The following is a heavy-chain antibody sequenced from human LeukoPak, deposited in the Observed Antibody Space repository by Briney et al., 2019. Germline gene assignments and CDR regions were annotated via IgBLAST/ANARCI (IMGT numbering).Heavy chain of an antibody. V-gene: IGHV3-21*01. J-gene: IGHJ4*02. D-gene: IGHD1-26*01. CDR3: ARSLPATTDGGGPPNY. CDR1: GFTFSSYS. CDR2: ISSSSSYI. Sequence: GGSLRLSCAASGFTFSSYSMNWVRQAPGKGLEWVSSISSSSSYIYYADSVKGRFTISRDNAKNSLYLQMNSLRAEDTAVYYCARSLPATTDGGGPPNYWGQGTLVTVSS.